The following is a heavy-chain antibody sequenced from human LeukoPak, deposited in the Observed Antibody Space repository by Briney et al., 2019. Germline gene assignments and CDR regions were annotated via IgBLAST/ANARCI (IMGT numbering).Heavy chain of an antibody. J-gene: IGHJ4*02. CDR2: IGGSGGST. CDR1: GFTFSSYG. D-gene: IGHD3-10*01. V-gene: IGHV3-23*01. Sequence: GGSLRLSCAASGFTFSSYGMHWVRQAPGKGLEWVSTIGGSGGSTYYADSVKGRFTISRDNSKNTLYLQMNSLRAEDTAVYYCARKAGYYYGSGDYWGQGTLVTVSS. CDR3: ARKAGYYYGSGDY.